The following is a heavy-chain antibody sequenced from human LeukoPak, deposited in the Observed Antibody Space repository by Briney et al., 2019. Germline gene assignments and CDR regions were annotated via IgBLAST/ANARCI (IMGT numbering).Heavy chain of an antibody. J-gene: IGHJ4*02. Sequence: GGSLRLSCAASGFTFDDYAMHWVRQAPGKGLEWVSGISWSSGSIGYADSVKGRFTISRDNAKNSLYLQMNSLRAEDTALYYCAKDTGSVVTYYFDYWGQGTLVTVSS. CDR2: ISWSSGSI. CDR1: GFTFDDYA. CDR3: AKDTGSVVTYYFDY. V-gene: IGHV3-9*01. D-gene: IGHD2-8*02.